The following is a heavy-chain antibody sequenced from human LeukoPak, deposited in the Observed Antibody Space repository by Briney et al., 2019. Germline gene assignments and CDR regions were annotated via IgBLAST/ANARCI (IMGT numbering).Heavy chain of an antibody. CDR2: IYTSGST. V-gene: IGHV4-4*07. Sequence: SETPSLTCTVSGGSISSYYWSWIRQPAGKGLEWIGRIYTSGSTNYNPSLKSRVTMSVDTSKNQFSLKLSSVTAADTAVYYCARDSHYDILTGYFHFDYWGQGTLVTVSS. CDR3: ARDSHYDILTGYFHFDY. J-gene: IGHJ4*02. CDR1: GGSISSYY. D-gene: IGHD3-9*01.